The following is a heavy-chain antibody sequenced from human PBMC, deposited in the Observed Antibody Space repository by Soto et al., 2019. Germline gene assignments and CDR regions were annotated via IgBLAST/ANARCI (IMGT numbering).Heavy chain of an antibody. CDR2: ISSSSSTI. J-gene: IGHJ4*02. CDR1: GFTFSSYS. V-gene: IGHV3-48*01. CDR3: ARGGGYSSSWYVY. Sequence: EVQLVESGGGLVQPGGSLRLSCAASGFTFSSYSMNWVRQAPGQGLEWVSYISSSSSTIYYADSVKGRFTISRDNAKNSLYLQMNSLRAEDTAVYYCARGGGYSSSWYVYWGQGTLVTVSS. D-gene: IGHD6-13*01.